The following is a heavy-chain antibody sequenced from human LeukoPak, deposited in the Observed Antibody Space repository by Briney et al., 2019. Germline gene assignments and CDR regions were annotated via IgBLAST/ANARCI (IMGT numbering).Heavy chain of an antibody. CDR1: GFTFSSYA. D-gene: IGHD2-15*01. CDR2: ISYDGSNK. Sequence: GRSLRLSCAASGFTFSSYAKHWVRQAPGKGLEWVTCISYDGSNKYYADSVKGRFTISRDNSKNTLFLQMNSLRAEDTAVYYCARERVAAYYGMDVWGQGTTVTVSS. V-gene: IGHV3-30-3*01. CDR3: ARERVAAYYGMDV. J-gene: IGHJ6*02.